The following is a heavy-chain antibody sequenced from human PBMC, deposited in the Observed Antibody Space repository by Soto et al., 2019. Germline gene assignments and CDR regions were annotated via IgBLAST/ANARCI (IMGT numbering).Heavy chain of an antibody. V-gene: IGHV4-34*01. D-gene: IGHD2-2*01. J-gene: IGHJ5*02. Sequence: SETLSLTCAVYGGSFSGYYWSWIRQPPGKGLEWIGEINHSGSTNYNPSLKSRVTISVDTSKNQFSLKLSSVTAADTAVYYCARDLGRSPAHPVPEYCSSTSCYGGGWFDPWGQGTLVTVSS. CDR2: INHSGST. CDR1: GGSFSGYY. CDR3: ARDLGRSPAHPVPEYCSSTSCYGGGWFDP.